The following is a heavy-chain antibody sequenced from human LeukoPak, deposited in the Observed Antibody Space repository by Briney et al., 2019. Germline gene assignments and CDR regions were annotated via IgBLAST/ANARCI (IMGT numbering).Heavy chain of an antibody. J-gene: IGHJ4*02. Sequence: GGSLRLSCAASGFTFSHYWMSWVRQAPGKGLEWVANIKQDESEKYFVDSVKGRFTISRENAKNALFLQMNSLRPEDTAVYYCARDYPSFDYWGQGTLVTVSS. CDR2: IKQDESEK. V-gene: IGHV3-7*01. CDR3: ARDYPSFDY. CDR1: GFTFSHYW.